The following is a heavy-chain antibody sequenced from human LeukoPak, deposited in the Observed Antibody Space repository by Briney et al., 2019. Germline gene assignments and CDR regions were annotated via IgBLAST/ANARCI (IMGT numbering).Heavy chain of an antibody. CDR2: INHSGST. Sequence: PSETLSLTCAVYGGSFSGYYWSWIRQPPGKGLEWIGEINHSGSTNYNPSLKSRVTISVDTSKNQFSLKLSSVTAADTAVYYCARHDYDYVWGSLAVPRSFDPRGQGTLVTVSS. CDR1: GGSFSGYY. CDR3: ARHDYDYVWGSLAVPRSFDP. V-gene: IGHV4-34*01. J-gene: IGHJ5*02. D-gene: IGHD3-16*01.